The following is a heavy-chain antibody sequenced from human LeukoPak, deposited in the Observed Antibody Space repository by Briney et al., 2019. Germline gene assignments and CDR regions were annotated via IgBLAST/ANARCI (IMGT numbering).Heavy chain of an antibody. CDR3: ARVITNSANPFFPD. V-gene: IGHV4-59*01. D-gene: IGHD4/OR15-4a*01. J-gene: IGHJ4*02. CDR1: GGSISSYY. Sequence: SETLSLTCTVSGGSISSYYWSWIRQPPGKGLEWIGYIYYSGSTNYNPSLKSRVTISVDTSKNQFSLKLSSVTVADTAVYYCARVITNSANPFFPDWGQGTLVTVSS. CDR2: IYYSGST.